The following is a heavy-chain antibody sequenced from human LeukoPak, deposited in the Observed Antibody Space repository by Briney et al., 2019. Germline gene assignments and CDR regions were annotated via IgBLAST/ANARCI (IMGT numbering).Heavy chain of an antibody. J-gene: IGHJ4*02. CDR3: ARSPGEVPAAFRYFDY. CDR1: GGSISSYY. Sequence: PSETLSLTCTVSGGSISSYYWRWIRQPPGKGLEWIVYIYYSGSTNYNPSLKSRVTISVDTSKNQFSLKLSSVTAADTAVYYCARSPGEVPAAFRYFDYWGQGTLVTVSS. V-gene: IGHV4-59*01. CDR2: IYYSGST. D-gene: IGHD2-2*01.